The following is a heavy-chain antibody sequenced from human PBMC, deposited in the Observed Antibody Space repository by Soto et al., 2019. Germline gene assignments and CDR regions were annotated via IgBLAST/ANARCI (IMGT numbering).Heavy chain of an antibody. CDR1: GFTFSSYG. J-gene: IGHJ4*02. CDR2: ISYDGSNK. Sequence: GGSLRLSCAASGFTFSSYGMHWVRQAPGKGLEWVAVISYDGSNKYYADSVKGRFTISRDNSKNTLYLQMNSLRAEDTAVYYCAKDAALVVAASVKGEFDYWGQGTLVTVSS. CDR3: AKDAALVVAASVKGEFDY. D-gene: IGHD2-15*01. V-gene: IGHV3-30*18.